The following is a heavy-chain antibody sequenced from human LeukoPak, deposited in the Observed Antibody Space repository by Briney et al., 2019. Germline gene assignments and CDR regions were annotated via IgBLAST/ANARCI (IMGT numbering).Heavy chain of an antibody. CDR3: ARSDCGGDCYSPYYYYYGMDV. CDR2: IYYSGST. J-gene: IGHJ6*02. Sequence: SETLSLTCTVSGGSVSRDYWIWIRQPPRKGLEWVGYIYYSGSTNYNPSLKSRVTISVATSKNQFPLKLNSVTAADTAEYYCARSDCGGDCYSPYYYYYGMDVWGQGTTVPV. D-gene: IGHD2-21*02. CDR1: GGSVSRDY. V-gene: IGHV4-59*02.